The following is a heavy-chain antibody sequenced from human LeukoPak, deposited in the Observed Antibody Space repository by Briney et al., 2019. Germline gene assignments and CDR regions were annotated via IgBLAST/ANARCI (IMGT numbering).Heavy chain of an antibody. Sequence: GRSLRLSCAASGFTFSSYAMHWVRQAPGKGLEWVAVISSDGSNKYSADSVKGRFTISRDNSKNTLYLQMNSLRAEDTAVYYCAKAVVPVISQHYFDYWGQGTLVTVSS. V-gene: IGHV3-30*04. J-gene: IGHJ4*02. CDR2: ISSDGSNK. D-gene: IGHD3-22*01. CDR1: GFTFSSYA. CDR3: AKAVVPVISQHYFDY.